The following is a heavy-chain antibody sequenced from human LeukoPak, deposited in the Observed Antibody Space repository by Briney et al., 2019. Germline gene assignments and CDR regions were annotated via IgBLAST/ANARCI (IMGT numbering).Heavy chain of an antibody. J-gene: IGHJ4*02. CDR1: GFTFSSYG. Sequence: GGSLRLSCAASGFTFSSYGMHWVRQAPGKGLEWVAFIRYDGSNKYYADSVKGRFTISRDNSKNTLYLQMNSLRAEDTAVYYCAKDLYGIAAAGTFDYWGQGTPVTVSS. CDR2: IRYDGSNK. D-gene: IGHD6-13*01. V-gene: IGHV3-30*02. CDR3: AKDLYGIAAAGTFDY.